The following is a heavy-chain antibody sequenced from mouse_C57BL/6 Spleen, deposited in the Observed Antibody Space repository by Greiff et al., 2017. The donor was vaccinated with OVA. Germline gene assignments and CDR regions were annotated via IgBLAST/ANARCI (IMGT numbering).Heavy chain of an antibody. CDR2: IDPSDSET. D-gene: IGHD2-1*01. CDR1: GYTFTSYW. J-gene: IGHJ4*01. CDR3: AGGYGNYGAMDY. V-gene: IGHV1-52*01. Sequence: QVQLQQPGAELVRPGSSVKLSCKASGYTFTSYWMHWVKQRPIQGLEWIGNIDPSDSETHYNQKFKDKATLTVDKSSSTAYMQLSSLTSEDSAVYYCAGGYGNYGAMDYWGQGTSVTVSS.